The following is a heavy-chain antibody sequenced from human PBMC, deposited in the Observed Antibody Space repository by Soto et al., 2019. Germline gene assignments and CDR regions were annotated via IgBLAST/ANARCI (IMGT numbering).Heavy chain of an antibody. CDR3: ARGAMANFDY. D-gene: IGHD5-18*01. Sequence: SVKVSCKASGGTFGSQGIAWVRQAPGQGLELMGGFIAMLGTPTYAKKVQGRATISADESLTSSYLELRSLRSEDTGVYFCARGAMANFDYWGQGTVVTVYS. J-gene: IGHJ4*02. CDR1: GGTFGSQG. CDR2: FIAMLGTP. V-gene: IGHV1-69*13.